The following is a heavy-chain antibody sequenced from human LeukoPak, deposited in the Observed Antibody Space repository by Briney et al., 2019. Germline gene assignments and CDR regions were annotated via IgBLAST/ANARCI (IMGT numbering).Heavy chain of an antibody. J-gene: IGHJ4*02. CDR1: GFTFSSYS. V-gene: IGHV3-21*01. Sequence: AGGSLRLSCAASGFTFSSYSMNWVRQAPGKGLEWVSSISSSSSYIYYADSVKGRFTISRDNAKNSLYLQMNSLRAEDTAVYYCARINDYGDYADIYWGQGTLVTVSS. CDR3: ARINDYGDYADIY. D-gene: IGHD4-17*01. CDR2: ISSSSSYI.